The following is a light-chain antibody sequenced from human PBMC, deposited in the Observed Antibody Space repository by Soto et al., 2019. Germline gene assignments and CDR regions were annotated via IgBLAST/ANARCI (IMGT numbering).Light chain of an antibody. CDR2: GAS. CDR3: QQYGSSPWT. V-gene: IGKV3-20*01. Sequence: EIVLTQSPGTLSLSPVERATLSCRASQSVSSSYLAWYQQKPGQAPRLLIYGASSRATGIPDRFSGSGSGTDFTLTISRLEPEDFAVYYCQQYGSSPWTFGQGT. CDR1: QSVSSSY. J-gene: IGKJ1*01.